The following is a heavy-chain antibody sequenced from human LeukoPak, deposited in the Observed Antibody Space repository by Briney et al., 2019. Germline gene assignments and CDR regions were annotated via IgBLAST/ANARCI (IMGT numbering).Heavy chain of an antibody. CDR3: ANEGDTALVTGYFDL. J-gene: IGHJ2*01. CDR1: GGTFGSYV. V-gene: IGHV1-69*13. D-gene: IGHD5-18*01. CDR2: IIPIFGTA. Sequence: GASVKVSCKASGGTFGSYVISWVRQAPGQGLEWMGGIIPIFGTAHYAQKFQGRLTITADESTSTVYMEMSSLRSEDTAMYYRANEGDTALVTGYFDLWGRGTLVTVSS.